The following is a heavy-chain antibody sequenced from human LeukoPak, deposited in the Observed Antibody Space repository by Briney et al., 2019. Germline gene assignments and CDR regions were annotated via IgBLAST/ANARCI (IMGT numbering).Heavy chain of an antibody. J-gene: IGHJ4*02. V-gene: IGHV3-7*04. CDR2: IKQDGSKK. D-gene: IGHD5-24*01. CDR3: TRVGYIDEGIDY. Sequence: GGSLRLSCAASGFTFSNTWMSWVRQAPGKGLERVANIKQDGSKKSYVDSVKGRFTISRDNAKNSLYLQMNSLRAEDTAIYYCTRVGYIDEGIDYWGQGTLVTVSS. CDR1: GFTFSNTW.